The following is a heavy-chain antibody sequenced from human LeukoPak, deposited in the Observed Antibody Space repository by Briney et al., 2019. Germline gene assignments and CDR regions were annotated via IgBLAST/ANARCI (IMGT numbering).Heavy chain of an antibody. D-gene: IGHD3-10*01. CDR2: SDTNTGNP. V-gene: IGHV7-4-1*02. J-gene: IGHJ6*03. Sequence: ASVKVSCKASGYTFTSYAMNWVRQAPGQGLEWMGSSDTNTGNPTYAQGFTGRFVFSLDTSVTTAYLQISSLKTEDTAVYYCARGSTMVRGVLYYYYYYYMGVWGKGTTVTVSS. CDR3: ARGSTMVRGVLYYYYYYYMGV. CDR1: GYTFTSYA.